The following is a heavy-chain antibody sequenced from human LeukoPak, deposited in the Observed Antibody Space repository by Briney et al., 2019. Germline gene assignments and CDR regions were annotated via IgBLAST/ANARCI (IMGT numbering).Heavy chain of an antibody. CDR2: FDPEDGET. D-gene: IGHD1-26*01. V-gene: IGHV1-24*01. CDR1: GYTLTELS. CDR3: ATPSMGGSRSLDAFDI. Sequence: ASVKVSCKVSGYTLTELSMHWVRQAPGKGLEWMGGFDPEDGETIYAQKFQGRVTMTEDTSTDTAYMELSSLRSEDTAVYYCATPSMGGSRSLDAFDIWGQGTMVTVSS. J-gene: IGHJ3*02.